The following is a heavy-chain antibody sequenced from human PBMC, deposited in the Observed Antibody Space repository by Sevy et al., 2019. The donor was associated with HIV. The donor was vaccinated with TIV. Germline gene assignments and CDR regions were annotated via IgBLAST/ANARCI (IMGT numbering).Heavy chain of an antibody. V-gene: IGHV3-7*01. Sequence: GGSLRLSCAASGFTFSTYWMSWFRQAPGKGLEWVANINEDGTEKFYVDSVKGRFTMSRDNAKNSLYLQMNSLRAEDAAVYYCARDNATVSRRGLRYYYYGTDVWGQGITVTVSS. CDR3: ARDNATVSRRGLRYYYYGTDV. D-gene: IGHD2-2*01. CDR1: GFTFSTYW. J-gene: IGHJ6*02. CDR2: INEDGTEK.